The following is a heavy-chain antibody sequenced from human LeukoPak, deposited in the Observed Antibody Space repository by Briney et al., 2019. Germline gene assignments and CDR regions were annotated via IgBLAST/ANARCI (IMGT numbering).Heavy chain of an antibody. CDR3: ARDPLPYGSGSLDY. CDR2: ISSSSSTI. CDR1: GFTFSSYS. Sequence: PGGSLRLSCAASGFTFSSYSMNWVRQAPGKGLEWVSYISSSSSTIYYADSVKGRFTISRDNAKNSLYLQMNSLRDEDTAVYYCARDPLPYGSGSLDYWGQGTLVTVPS. D-gene: IGHD3-10*01. J-gene: IGHJ4*02. V-gene: IGHV3-48*02.